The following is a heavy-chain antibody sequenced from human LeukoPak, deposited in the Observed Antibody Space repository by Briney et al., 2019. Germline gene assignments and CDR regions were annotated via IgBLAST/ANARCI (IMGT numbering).Heavy chain of an antibody. CDR2: FDPEDGET. Sequence: GASVKVSCKVSGYTLTELSMHWVRQAPGKGLEWMGGFDPEDGETIYAQKFQGRVTMTEDTSTDTAYMELSSLRSEDTAVYYCATDLRYSSGYDAFDIWGQGTMVTVSS. D-gene: IGHD6-19*01. J-gene: IGHJ3*02. CDR1: GYTLTELS. V-gene: IGHV1-24*01. CDR3: ATDLRYSSGYDAFDI.